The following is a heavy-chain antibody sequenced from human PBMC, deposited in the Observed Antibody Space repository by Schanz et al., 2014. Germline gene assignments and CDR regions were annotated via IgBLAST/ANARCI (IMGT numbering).Heavy chain of an antibody. Sequence: EVQLVESGGGLIQPGGSLRLSCAVSGFSVSTNYMSWVRQAPGKGLEWVSSIYINSGSTNYADSVKGRFTISRDNAKNSLYLQMNRLRAEDTAVYYCARGAAARPRYYYYYGMDVWGQGATVTVSS. CDR2: IYINSGST. D-gene: IGHD6-6*01. J-gene: IGHJ6*02. CDR3: ARGAAARPRYYYYYGMDV. V-gene: IGHV3-53*01. CDR1: GFSVSTNY.